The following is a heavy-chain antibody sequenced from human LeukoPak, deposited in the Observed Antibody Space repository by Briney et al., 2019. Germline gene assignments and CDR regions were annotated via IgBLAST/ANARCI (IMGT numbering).Heavy chain of an antibody. CDR3: ARENIGYSSSWYWFDP. D-gene: IGHD6-13*01. Sequence: ASVKVSCKASGYTFTSYGISWVRQAPGQGLEGMGWISAYNGNTNYAQKLQGRVTMTTDTSTSTAYMELRSLRSDDTAVYYCARENIGYSSSWYWFDPWGQGTLVTVSS. CDR2: ISAYNGNT. J-gene: IGHJ5*02. CDR1: GYTFTSYG. V-gene: IGHV1-18*01.